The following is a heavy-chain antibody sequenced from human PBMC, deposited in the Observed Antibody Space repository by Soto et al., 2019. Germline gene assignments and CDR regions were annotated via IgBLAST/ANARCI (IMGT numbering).Heavy chain of an antibody. Sequence: PGGSLRLSCAASGFTFSSYAMHWVRQAPGKGLEWVAVISYDGSNKYYADSVKGRFTISRDNSKNTLYLQMNSLRAEDTAVYYCARPIGGQLERIFDYWGQGTLVTVSS. CDR2: ISYDGSNK. CDR1: GFTFSSYA. D-gene: IGHD6-13*01. V-gene: IGHV3-30-3*01. J-gene: IGHJ4*02. CDR3: ARPIGGQLERIFDY.